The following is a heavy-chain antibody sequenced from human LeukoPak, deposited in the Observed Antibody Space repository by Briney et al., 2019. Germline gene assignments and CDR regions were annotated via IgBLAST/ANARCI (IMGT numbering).Heavy chain of an antibody. J-gene: IGHJ3*02. CDR1: GGSISSYY. CDR3: ARARSPAVNDAFDI. Sequence: SETLSLTCTVSGGSISSYYWSWIRQPPGKGLEWIGEINHSGSTNYNPSLKSRVTISVDTSKNQFSLKLSSVTAADTAVYYCARARSPAVNDAFDIWGQGTMVTVSS. CDR2: INHSGST. V-gene: IGHV4-34*01. D-gene: IGHD3-16*01.